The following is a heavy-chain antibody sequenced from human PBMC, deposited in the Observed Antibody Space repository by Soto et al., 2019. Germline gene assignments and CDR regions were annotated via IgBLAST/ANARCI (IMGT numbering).Heavy chain of an antibody. V-gene: IGHV1-24*01. CDR2: FDPEDGET. J-gene: IGHJ1*01. Sequence: GASVKVSCKVSGYTLTELSMHWVRQAPGKGLEWMGGFDPEDGETIYAQKFQGRVIMTEDTSTDTAYMELSSLTSEDTAVYFCTRAQELLPKYWGQGTQVTVSS. D-gene: IGHD2-21*01. CDR3: TRAQELLPKY. CDR1: GYTLTELS.